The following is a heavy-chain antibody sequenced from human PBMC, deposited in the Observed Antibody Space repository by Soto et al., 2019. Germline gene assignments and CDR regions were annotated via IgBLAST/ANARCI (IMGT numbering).Heavy chain of an antibody. CDR2: IYYSGST. V-gene: IGHV4-31*03. J-gene: IGHJ3*02. CDR3: ARDRCSSSTSCYDLNAFDI. CDR1: GGSISSGGYY. D-gene: IGHD2-2*01. Sequence: QVQLQESGPGLVKPSQTLSLTCTVSGGSISSGGYYWSWIRQHPGKGLEWLGYIYYSGSTYYNPSLKSRVTISVDTSKNQFSLKLSSVTAADTAVYYCARDRCSSSTSCYDLNAFDIWGQGTMVTVSS.